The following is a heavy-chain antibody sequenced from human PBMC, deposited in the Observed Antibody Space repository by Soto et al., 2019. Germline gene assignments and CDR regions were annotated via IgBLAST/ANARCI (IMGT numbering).Heavy chain of an antibody. J-gene: IGHJ6*02. CDR2: IIPVFGTP. Sequence: QVQLVQSGAEVKKPGSSVKVSCKASGGSLSNYGISWVRQAPGQGLEWMGAIIPVFGTPNYAQKFQDRVTINADESTTTVYMEVRSLTSEDTVVYYCARGDATKIVVTTYYAMDVWGQGTTVTVSS. CDR3: ARGDATKIVVTTYYAMDV. V-gene: IGHV1-69*12. CDR1: GGSLSNYG. D-gene: IGHD3-22*01.